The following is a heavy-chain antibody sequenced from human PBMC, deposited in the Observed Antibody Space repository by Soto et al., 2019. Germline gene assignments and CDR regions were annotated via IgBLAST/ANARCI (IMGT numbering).Heavy chain of an antibody. CDR1: GYTFTSYH. CDR3: GKEGGIVE. J-gene: IGHJ4*02. CDR2: ISPYNDNT. Sequence: QVQLGQSGAEVKNPGASVKVSCKASGYTFTSYHITWVRQAPGQGLVWMGWISPYNDNTNYAQKLQGRVTLTTDTSTRPPYMELGGLRIEDPGILLCGKEGGIVEWGPGTLVTVSS. D-gene: IGHD3-16*01. V-gene: IGHV1-18*01.